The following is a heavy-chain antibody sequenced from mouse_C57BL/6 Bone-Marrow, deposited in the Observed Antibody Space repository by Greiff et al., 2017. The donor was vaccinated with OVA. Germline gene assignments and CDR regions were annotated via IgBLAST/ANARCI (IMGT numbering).Heavy chain of an antibody. Sequence: VQLQQSGAELVRPGASVKLSCTASGFNINDYYMHWVKQRPEQGLEWIGRIDPEDGDTEYAPKFQGKATMTADTSSNTAYLQLSSLTSEDTAVDYCTRGGFSWFAYWGQGTLVTVSA. J-gene: IGHJ3*01. CDR1: GFNINDYY. CDR3: TRGGFSWFAY. V-gene: IGHV14-1*01. CDR2: IDPEDGDT.